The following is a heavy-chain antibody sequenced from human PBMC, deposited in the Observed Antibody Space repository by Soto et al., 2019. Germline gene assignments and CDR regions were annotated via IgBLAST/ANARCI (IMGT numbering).Heavy chain of an antibody. CDR1: GFSLSTRDVC. CDR2: VYWDDDK. D-gene: IGHD2-2*01. V-gene: IGHV2-5*02. J-gene: IGHJ4*02. CDR3: AHCRGGVASF. Sequence: QITLNESGPTLVKPTQTLTLTCTFSGFSLSTRDVCVGWIRQPPGEALEWLGGVYWDDDKTYRPSLKNRLTITQDTSKTPVVLRKTKVDHGDTATYYCAHCRGGVASFWGEGTLVPVSS.